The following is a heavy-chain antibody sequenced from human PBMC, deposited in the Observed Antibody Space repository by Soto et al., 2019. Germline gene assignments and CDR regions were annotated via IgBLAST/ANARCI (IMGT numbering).Heavy chain of an antibody. CDR2: IYYSGST. V-gene: IGHV4-59*08. J-gene: IGHJ6*03. D-gene: IGHD3-3*01. CDR3: ARQGEVTIFGVVPYYMDV. CDR1: GGSISSYY. Sequence: SETLSLTCTVSGGSISSYYWSWIRQPPGKGLEWIGYIYYSGSTNYNPSLKSRVTISVDTSKNQFSLKLSSVTAADTAVYYCARQGEVTIFGVVPYYMDVWGKGTTVTVSS.